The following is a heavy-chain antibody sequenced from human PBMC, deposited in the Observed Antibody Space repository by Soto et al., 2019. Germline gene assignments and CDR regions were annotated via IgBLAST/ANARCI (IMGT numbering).Heavy chain of an antibody. CDR3: ARDRVYCTNGVCYKGNWFDP. CDR1: GYTFTSYY. J-gene: IGHJ5*02. CDR2: INPSGGST. Sequence: ASVKVSCKASGYTFTSYYMHWVRQAPGQGLEWMGIINPSGGSTSYAQKFQGRVTMTRDTSTSTVYMELSSLRSEDTAVYYCARDRVYCTNGVCYKGNWFDPWGQGTLVTVSS. V-gene: IGHV1-46*01. D-gene: IGHD2-8*01.